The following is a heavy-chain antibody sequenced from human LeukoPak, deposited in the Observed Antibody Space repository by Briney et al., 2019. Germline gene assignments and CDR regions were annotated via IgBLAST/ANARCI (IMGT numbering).Heavy chain of an antibody. V-gene: IGHV3-30*04. J-gene: IGHJ6*04. D-gene: IGHD3-10*02. Sequence: GRSLRLSCAASGFTFSSYAMHWVRQAPGKGLEWVAVISYDGSNKYYADSVKGRFTISRDNAKNSLYLQMSSLRAEDTAVYYCAELGITMIGGVWGKGTTVTISS. CDR3: AELGITMIGGV. CDR2: ISYDGSNK. CDR1: GFTFSSYA.